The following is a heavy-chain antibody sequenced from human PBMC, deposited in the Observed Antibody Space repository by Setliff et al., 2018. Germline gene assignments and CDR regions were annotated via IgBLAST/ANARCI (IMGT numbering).Heavy chain of an antibody. V-gene: IGHV4-38-2*01. CDR3: ASPRRDDLDSPFDAFDI. J-gene: IGHJ3*02. CDR1: GNSISSGYC. CDR2: IYHSGST. D-gene: IGHD3-3*01. Sequence: SETLSLTCAVSGNSISSGYCWGWIRQPPGKGLECIGSIYHSGSTFYNPSLKSRVTISLDTSKNQFSLRLSSVTAADTAVYYCASPRRDDLDSPFDAFDIWGQGTKVTVSS.